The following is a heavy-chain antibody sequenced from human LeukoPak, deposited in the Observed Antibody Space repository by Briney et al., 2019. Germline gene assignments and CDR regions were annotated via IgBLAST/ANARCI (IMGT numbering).Heavy chain of an antibody. CDR3: ARDHHYYDRSGYSDLFDV. CDR1: GGSISSGGYY. J-gene: IGHJ3*01. V-gene: IGHV4-31*03. CDR2: IYYSGST. Sequence: SETLTLTCTVSGGSISSGGYYWSWIRQHPGKGLEWIGYIYYSGSTYYNPSLKSRVSISVDTSNNQFSLKLSSVTAADTALYYCARDHHYYDRSGYSDLFDVLGEARNVTVSS. D-gene: IGHD3-22*01.